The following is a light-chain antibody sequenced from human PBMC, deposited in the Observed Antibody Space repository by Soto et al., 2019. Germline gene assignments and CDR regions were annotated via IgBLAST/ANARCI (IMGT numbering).Light chain of an antibody. CDR2: GAS. CDR1: QTLYNN. CDR3: HQYWGGRFT. J-gene: IGKJ4*01. Sequence: EIVMTQSPATLSVSPGERATLSCRASQTLYNNLAWYQQKLGQAPRLLIYGASARATAIPARCSGSGSETEFNLTVSAAQEEAFACCQGHQYWGGRFTFGAGTKVEIK. V-gene: IGKV3-15*01.